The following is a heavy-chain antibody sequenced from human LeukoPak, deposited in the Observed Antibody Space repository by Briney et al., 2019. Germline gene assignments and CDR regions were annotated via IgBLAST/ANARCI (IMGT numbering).Heavy chain of an antibody. CDR2: IYYSGST. CDR3: ARGRHGDHVSLFEY. Sequence: SETLSLTCTVSGASISSYYWTWVRQPPGKGLEWIGYIYYSGSTNYNPSLKSRVTISVDTSKNQFSLQLNSVTPEDTAVYFCARGRHGDHVSLFEYWGQGTLVTVSS. CDR1: GASISSYY. D-gene: IGHD3-10*02. V-gene: IGHV4-59*12. J-gene: IGHJ4*02.